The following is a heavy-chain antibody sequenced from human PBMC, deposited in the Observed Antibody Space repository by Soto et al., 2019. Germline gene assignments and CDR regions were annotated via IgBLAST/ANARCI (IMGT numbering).Heavy chain of an antibody. CDR1: GFTFSDDY. CDR2: ISSSSSYT. J-gene: IGHJ4*02. V-gene: IGHV3-11*03. Sequence: GGSLRLSWAASGFTFSDDYMSWIRQAPGKGLEWVSYISSSSSYTNYADSVKGRFTISRDNAKNSLYLQMNSLRAEDTAVYYCARTGRDILTGYYPLDYWGQGTLVTVSS. D-gene: IGHD3-9*01. CDR3: ARTGRDILTGYYPLDY.